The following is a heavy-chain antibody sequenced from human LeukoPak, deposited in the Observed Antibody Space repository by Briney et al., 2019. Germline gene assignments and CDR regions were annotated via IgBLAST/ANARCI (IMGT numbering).Heavy chain of an antibody. V-gene: IGHV3-30-3*01. CDR1: GFTFSIYA. CDR2: ISSDGSNK. CDR3: AKEVYYYDSSGYYHDYFDY. D-gene: IGHD3-22*01. J-gene: IGHJ4*02. Sequence: GGSLRLSCAASGFTFSIYAMHWVRQAPGKGLEWVAFISSDGSNKYYADSVKGRFTISRDNSKNTLYLQMNSLRAEDTAVYYCAKEVYYYDSSGYYHDYFDYWGQGTLVTVSS.